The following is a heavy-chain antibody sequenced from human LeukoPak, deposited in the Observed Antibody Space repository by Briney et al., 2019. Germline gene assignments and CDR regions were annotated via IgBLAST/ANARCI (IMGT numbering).Heavy chain of an antibody. CDR3: AKGAGHSYGFLAH. CDR1: GFTFSSHA. D-gene: IGHD5-18*01. J-gene: IGHJ4*02. V-gene: IGHV3-23*01. Sequence: GGSLRLSCAASGFTFSSHAMSWVRQAPGKGLEWVSAISGSGGSTYYAHSVEGRFTISRDNSRNTLYLEMNSLRAEDTAIYSCAKGAGHSYGFLAHGGQGTLVTVPS. CDR2: ISGSGGST.